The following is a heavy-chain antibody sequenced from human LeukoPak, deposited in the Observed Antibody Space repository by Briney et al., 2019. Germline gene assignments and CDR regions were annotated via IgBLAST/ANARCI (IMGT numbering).Heavy chain of an antibody. CDR2: IFYSGRT. V-gene: IGHV4-59*01. Sequence: PSETPSLTCTVSGGSISSYYWNWIRQPPGKGLEWIGYIFYSGRTNYNPSLKSRVTISVDTSKNWFSLRLTSVTAADTAVYYCASGTVAGTYDYWGQGTLVTVSS. J-gene: IGHJ4*02. D-gene: IGHD6-19*01. CDR3: ASGTVAGTYDY. CDR1: GGSISSYY.